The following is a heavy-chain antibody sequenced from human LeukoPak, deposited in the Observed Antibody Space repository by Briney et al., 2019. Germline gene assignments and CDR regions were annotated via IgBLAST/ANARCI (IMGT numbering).Heavy chain of an antibody. CDR1: GYTSTGYY. Sequence: GASVKVSCKASGYTSTGYYMHWVRQAPGQGLEWMGWINPNSGGTNYAQKFQGRVTMTRDTSISTAYMELSRLRSDDTAVYYCARAAFYCTNGVCYLSWFDPWGQGTLVTVSS. D-gene: IGHD2-8*01. CDR3: ARAAFYCTNGVCYLSWFDP. CDR2: INPNSGGT. J-gene: IGHJ5*02. V-gene: IGHV1-2*02.